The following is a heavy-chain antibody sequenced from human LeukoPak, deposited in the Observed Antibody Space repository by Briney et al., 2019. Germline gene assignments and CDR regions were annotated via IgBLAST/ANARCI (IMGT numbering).Heavy chain of an antibody. J-gene: IGHJ5*02. CDR2: IHHSETA. D-gene: IGHD2-8*01. Sequence: WETVSLACAVYGGSFSGYYWSWIRQPPAKGLEWIGEIHHSETANYNPSLKSRVTISVDTSKNQFSLNLSSVTAADTAVYYCARGPYCTDDSCYENWFDPWGQGTLVTVSS. V-gene: IGHV4-34*01. CDR3: ARGPYCTDDSCYENWFDP. CDR1: GGSFSGYY.